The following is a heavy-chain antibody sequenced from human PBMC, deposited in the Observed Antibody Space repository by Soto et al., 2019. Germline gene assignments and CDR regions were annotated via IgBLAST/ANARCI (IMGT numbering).Heavy chain of an antibody. J-gene: IGHJ6*02. CDR1: GGTFSSYA. D-gene: IGHD2-2*01. Sequence: SVKVSCKASGGTFSSYAISWVRQAPGQGLEWMGGIIPIFGTANYAQKFQGRVTITADRSTSTAYMELSSLRSEDTAVYYCARDLGYCSSTSCLNYYYYGMDVWGQGTTVTVSS. CDR2: IIPIFGTA. V-gene: IGHV1-69*06. CDR3: ARDLGYCSSTSCLNYYYYGMDV.